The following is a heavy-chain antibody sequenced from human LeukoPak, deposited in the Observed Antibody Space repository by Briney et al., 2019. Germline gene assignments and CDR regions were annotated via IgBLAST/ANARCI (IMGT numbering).Heavy chain of an antibody. D-gene: IGHD5-24*01. CDR2: LHYSGST. CDR3: ARHRDGYNRPFDY. Sequence: SETLSLTCTVSGGSVSSSGHYWGWIRQPPGKELEGIGSLHYSGSTYHNPSLKSPITMSADTSKNQFSLKLSSVAAADTAVYYCARHRDGYNRPFDYWGQGTLVTVSS. J-gene: IGHJ4*02. CDR1: GGSVSSSGHY. V-gene: IGHV4-39*01.